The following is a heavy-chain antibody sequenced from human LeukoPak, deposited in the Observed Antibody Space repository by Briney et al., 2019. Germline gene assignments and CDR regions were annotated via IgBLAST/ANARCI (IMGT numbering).Heavy chain of an antibody. CDR1: DGSISNYY. D-gene: IGHD6-6*01. V-gene: IGHV4-59*08. CDR2: IYYNGST. Sequence: SETLSLTCTVSDGSISNYYWSWIRQPPGKGLEWIGYIYYNGSTNYNPSLKSRVTISVDTSKNQFSLKLSSVTAADTAVYYCATSYTTSSALGNWGQGTLVTVSS. J-gene: IGHJ4*02. CDR3: ATSYTTSSALGN.